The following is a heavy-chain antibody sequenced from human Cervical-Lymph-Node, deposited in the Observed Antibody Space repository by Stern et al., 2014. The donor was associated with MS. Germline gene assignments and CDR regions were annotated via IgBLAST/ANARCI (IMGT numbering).Heavy chain of an antibody. CDR3: ARGLLGATFGVY. J-gene: IGHJ4*02. D-gene: IGHD1-26*01. V-gene: IGHV4-59*01. CDR1: GGSISSYY. Sequence: QVQLVESGPGLVKPSETLSLICTVSGGSISSYYWNWIRPPPGKGLEWIGYVHHSGNTNYNPSLKSRVTISLDTSKNQFFLRLNSVTAADTAVYYCARGLLGATFGVYWGQGALVTVSS. CDR2: VHHSGNT.